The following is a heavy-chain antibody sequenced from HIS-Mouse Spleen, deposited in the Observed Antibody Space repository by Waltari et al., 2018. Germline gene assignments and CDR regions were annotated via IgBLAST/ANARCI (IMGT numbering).Heavy chain of an antibody. CDR3: ARMGPASGSYGDY. CDR2: INHSGRT. J-gene: IGHJ4*02. V-gene: IGHV4-34*01. D-gene: IGHD1-26*01. CDR1: GGSFSGYY. Sequence: QVQLQQWGAGLLKPSETLSLTCAVYGGSFSGYYWCWIRQPPGKGLEGIGEINHSGRTNYNPSLKSRVTISVDTSKNQFALKLSSVTAADTAGYYCARMGPASGSYGDYWGQGTLVTVSS.